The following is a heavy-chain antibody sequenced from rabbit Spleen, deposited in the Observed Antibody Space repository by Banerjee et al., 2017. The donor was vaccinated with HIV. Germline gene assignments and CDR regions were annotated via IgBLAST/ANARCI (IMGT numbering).Heavy chain of an antibody. Sequence: QSLEESGGDLVKPGASLTLTCTASGIDFSGLYYVCWVRQAPGKGLEWIACINTATGKPVYATWAKGRFTISTTSSTTVTLQMTSLTAADTATYFCARDLAGAIGWNFYLWGPGTLVTVS. V-gene: IGHV1S40*01. J-gene: IGHJ4*01. CDR2: INTATGKP. CDR1: GIDFSGLYY. CDR3: ARDLAGAIGWNFYL. D-gene: IGHD4-1*01.